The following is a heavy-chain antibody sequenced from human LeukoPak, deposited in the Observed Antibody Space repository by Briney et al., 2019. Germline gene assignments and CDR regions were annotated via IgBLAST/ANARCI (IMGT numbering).Heavy chain of an antibody. CDR1: GFTFSSYA. CDR2: ISGSGGST. D-gene: IGHD3-22*01. CDR3: AKAIGDYYDSSGYFDY. V-gene: IGHV3-23*01. Sequence: PGGSLRLSCAASGFTFSSYAMSWVRQAPGKGLEWVSAISGSGGSTYYADSVKGRFTISRDNSKNTLYLQMNSLRAEDTAVYYCAKAIGDYYDSSGYFDYWGQGTLVTVSS. J-gene: IGHJ4*02.